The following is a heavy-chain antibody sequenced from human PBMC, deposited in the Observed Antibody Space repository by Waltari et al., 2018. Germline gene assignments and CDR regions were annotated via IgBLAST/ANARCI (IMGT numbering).Heavy chain of an antibody. J-gene: IGHJ4*02. V-gene: IGHV3-23*01. Sequence: EVQLLESGGDLVQPGGSLRLSCAASGITFSNYAINWVRLAPGRGLGWVSAISVSEGTYYADSVKGRFTISRDTSKNTVYLQMNGLRAEDTAVYYCATPFYNWDDPLHSWGQGTLVTVSS. CDR3: ATPFYNWDDPLHS. D-gene: IGHD1-20*01. CDR1: GITFSNYA. CDR2: ISVSEGT.